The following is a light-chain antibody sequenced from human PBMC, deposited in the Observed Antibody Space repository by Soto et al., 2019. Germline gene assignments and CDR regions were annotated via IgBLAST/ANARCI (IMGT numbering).Light chain of an antibody. Sequence: VVTHSPDSLAVSLGERATINCKSSQSVLYSSNNKNYLAWYQQKPGQPPKLLIYWASTRESGVPDRFSGSGSGTDFTLTISSLQPEDFATYYCQQSYSTPLTFGRGTKVDIK. CDR2: WAS. V-gene: IGKV4-1*01. CDR1: QSVLYSSNNKNY. CDR3: QQSYSTPLT. J-gene: IGKJ4*01.